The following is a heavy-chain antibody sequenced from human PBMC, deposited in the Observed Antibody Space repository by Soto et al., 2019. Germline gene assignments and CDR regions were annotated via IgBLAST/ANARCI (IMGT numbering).Heavy chain of an antibody. CDR2: ISSSSSTI. CDR1: GFTFSSYS. J-gene: IGHJ6*02. V-gene: IGHV3-48*02. Sequence: PGGSLRLSCAASGFTFSSYSMNWVRQAPGKGLEWVSYISSSSSTIYYADSVKGRFTISRDNAKNSLYLQMNSLRDEDTAVYYCARDHLEQQLVGSYGMDVWGQGTTVTVSS. CDR3: ARDHLEQQLVGSYGMDV. D-gene: IGHD6-13*01.